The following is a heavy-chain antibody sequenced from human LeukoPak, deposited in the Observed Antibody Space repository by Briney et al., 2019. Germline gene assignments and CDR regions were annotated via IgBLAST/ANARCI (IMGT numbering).Heavy chain of an antibody. J-gene: IGHJ4*02. V-gene: IGHV4-30-2*01. D-gene: IGHD5-12*01. CDR1: GGSVSSGSYY. Sequence: SETLSLTCTVSGGSVSSGSYYWSWLRQPPGKGLEWIGYIYHSGSTYYNPSLKSRVTISVDRSKNQFSLKLSSVTAADTAVYYCARVRARAGPVDYWGQGTLVTVSS. CDR2: IYHSGST. CDR3: ARVRARAGPVDY.